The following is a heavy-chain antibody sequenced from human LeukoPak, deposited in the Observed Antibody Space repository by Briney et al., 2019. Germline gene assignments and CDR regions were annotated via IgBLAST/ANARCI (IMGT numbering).Heavy chain of an antibody. D-gene: IGHD3-10*01. CDR3: ARDWNTMVRGVMDV. Sequence: ASVKVSCKASGGTFSSYAISWVQQAPGQGLEWMGWINPNSGGTNYAQKFQGWVTMTRDTSVSTAYMELSRLRSDDTAVYYCARDWNTMVRGVMDVWGQGTTVTVSS. CDR2: INPNSGGT. V-gene: IGHV1-2*04. CDR1: GGTFSSYA. J-gene: IGHJ6*02.